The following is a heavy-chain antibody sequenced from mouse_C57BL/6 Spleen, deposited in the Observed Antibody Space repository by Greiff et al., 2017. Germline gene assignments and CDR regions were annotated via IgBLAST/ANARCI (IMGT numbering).Heavy chain of an antibody. CDR2: IYPGDGDT. Sequence: VKLVESGPELVKPGASVKISCKASVYAFSSSWMNWVKQRPGKGLEWIGRIYPGDGDTNYNGKFKGKATLTADKSSSTAYMQLSSLTSADSAVYFCARRGSSYFDYWGQGTTLTVSS. CDR1: VYAFSSSW. J-gene: IGHJ2*01. CDR3: ARRGSSYFDY. V-gene: IGHV1-82*01.